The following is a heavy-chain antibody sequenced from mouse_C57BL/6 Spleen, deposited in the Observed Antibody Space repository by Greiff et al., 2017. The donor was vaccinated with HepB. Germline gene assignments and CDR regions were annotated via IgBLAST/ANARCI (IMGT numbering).Heavy chain of an antibody. V-gene: IGHV3-6*01. CDR2: ISYDGSN. CDR3: ASGSNYAWFAY. Sequence: EVQLQQSGPGLVKPSQSLSLTCSVTGYSITSGYYWNWIRQFPGNKLEWMGYISYDGSNNYNPSLKNRISITRDTSKNQFFLKLNSVTTEDTATYYCASGSNYAWFAYWGQGTLVTVSA. J-gene: IGHJ3*01. CDR1: GYSITSGYY. D-gene: IGHD2-5*01.